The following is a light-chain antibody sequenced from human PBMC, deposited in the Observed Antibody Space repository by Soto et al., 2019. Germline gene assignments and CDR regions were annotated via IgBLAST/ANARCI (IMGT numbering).Light chain of an antibody. J-gene: IGLJ2*01. CDR2: SND. V-gene: IGLV1-44*01. CDR1: SSNIGTNT. Sequence: QSVLNQPPSASGTPGQRVSISCSGGSSNIGTNTVNWYQHLPGTAPKLLIFSNDDRPSGVPDRFSGSKSGTSASLAISGLQSDDEADYYCATWDDSLNGVVFGGGTKLTV. CDR3: ATWDDSLNGVV.